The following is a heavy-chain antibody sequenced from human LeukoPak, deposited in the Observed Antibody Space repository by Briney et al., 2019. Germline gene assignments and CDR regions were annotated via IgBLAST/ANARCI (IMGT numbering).Heavy chain of an antibody. D-gene: IGHD4-17*01. J-gene: IGHJ6*03. CDR1: GGSISSYY. V-gene: IGHV4-4*07. CDR3: ARITVTGGLYYYYYMDV. Sequence: SETLSLTCTVSGGSISSYYWSWIRQPAGKGLEWIGRIYTSGSTNYNPSLKSRVTISVDTSKNQFSLKLSSVTAADTAVYYCARITVTGGLYYYYYMDVWGKGTTVTVSS. CDR2: IYTSGST.